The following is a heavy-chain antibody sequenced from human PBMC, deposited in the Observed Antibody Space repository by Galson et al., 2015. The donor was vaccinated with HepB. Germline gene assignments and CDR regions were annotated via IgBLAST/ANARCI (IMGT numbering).Heavy chain of an antibody. CDR3: AKVGGTRGYYFDY. Sequence: SLRLSCAASGFTFSSYAMSWVRQAPGKGLEWVSAISGSGGSTYYADSVKARFTISRDNSKNTLYLQMNSLRAEDTAVYYCAKVGGTRGYYFDYWGQGTLVTVSS. D-gene: IGHD1-26*01. V-gene: IGHV3-23*01. CDR1: GFTFSSYA. J-gene: IGHJ4*02. CDR2: ISGSGGST.